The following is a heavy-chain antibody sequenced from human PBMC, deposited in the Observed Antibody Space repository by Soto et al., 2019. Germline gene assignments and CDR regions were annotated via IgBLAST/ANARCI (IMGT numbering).Heavy chain of an antibody. J-gene: IGHJ5*02. CDR3: ARGSYTYYDFWSGYRQNNWFDP. CDR1: GYTFTSYD. V-gene: IGHV1-8*01. D-gene: IGHD3-3*01. CDR2: MNPNSGNT. Sequence: RVSCKASGYTFTSYDINWVRQATGQGLEWMGWMNPNSGNTGYAQKSQGRVTMTRNTSISTAYMELSSLRSEDTAVYYCARGSYTYYDFWSGYRQNNWFDPWGQGTLVTVSS.